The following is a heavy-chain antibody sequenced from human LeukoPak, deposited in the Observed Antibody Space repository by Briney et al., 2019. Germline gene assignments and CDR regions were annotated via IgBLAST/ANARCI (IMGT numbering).Heavy chain of an antibody. Sequence: GESLKISCKGSGYSFTSYWIGWVRQMPGKGLEWMGIIYPGDSDTRYSPPFQGQVTISADKSISTAYLQWSSLKASDTAMYYCARPPSYDSSGYYYVGAFDIWGQGTMVTVSS. CDR2: IYPGDSDT. CDR1: GYSFTSYW. J-gene: IGHJ3*02. CDR3: ARPPSYDSSGYYYVGAFDI. V-gene: IGHV5-51*01. D-gene: IGHD3-22*01.